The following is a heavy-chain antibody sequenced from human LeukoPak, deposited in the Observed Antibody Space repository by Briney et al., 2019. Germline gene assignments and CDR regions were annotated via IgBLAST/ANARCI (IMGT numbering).Heavy chain of an antibody. V-gene: IGHV3-11*04. D-gene: IGHD3-16*01. CDR2: ISTTGYTI. CDR1: GFTFRDFY. CDR3: ARDYASEYMDV. Sequence: GGSLGLSCEPSGFTFRDFYMSCIRHAPEQGLEWLSYISTTGYTIYYADSVKGRFTISRDNTQNSLFLQMDSLRVEDTAVYYCARDYASEYMDVWGKGTTVTVSS. J-gene: IGHJ6*03.